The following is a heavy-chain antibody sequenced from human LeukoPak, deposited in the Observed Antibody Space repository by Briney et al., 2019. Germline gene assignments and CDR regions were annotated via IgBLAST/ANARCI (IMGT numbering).Heavy chain of an antibody. V-gene: IGHV3-30-3*01. Sequence: GGSLRLSCAASGFTFSSYAMHWVRQAPGKGLEWVAAISYDGSNKYYADSVKGRFTISRDNSKNTLYLQMNSLRAEDTAVYYCARGFPGYSSGRSPYYFDYWGQGTLVTVSS. CDR1: GFTFSSYA. D-gene: IGHD6-19*01. J-gene: IGHJ4*02. CDR2: ISYDGSNK. CDR3: ARGFPGYSSGRSPYYFDY.